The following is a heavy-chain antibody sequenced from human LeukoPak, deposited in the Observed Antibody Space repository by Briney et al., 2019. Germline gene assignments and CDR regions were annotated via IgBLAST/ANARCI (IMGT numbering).Heavy chain of an antibody. CDR3: ARRSGDWSGYFDS. CDR2: IYYSGNT. D-gene: IGHD2-21*02. V-gene: IGHV4-39*01. CDR1: GGSISSSGYS. J-gene: IGHJ4*02. Sequence: PSETLSLTCSVSGGSISSSGYSWGWIRQPPGKGLEWIGSIYYSGNTYYYPSLKSRVTISVDTSKNQFSLELRSVTAADTAVYYCARRSGDWSGYFDSWGQGTLVTVSS.